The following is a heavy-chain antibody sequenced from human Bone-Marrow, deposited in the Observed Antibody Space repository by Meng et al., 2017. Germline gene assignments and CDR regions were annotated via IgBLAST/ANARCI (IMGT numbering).Heavy chain of an antibody. V-gene: IGHV3-73*01. Sequence: GESLKISCAVSGVTFSGSDIHWVRQASGKGLEWVGRIETKPNNYATSYAASVRGRFTISRDDAKNTVYLQMNSLRAEDTAVYYCARDADWVIFDHWGQGALVTVSS. CDR2: IETKPNNYAT. J-gene: IGHJ4*02. D-gene: IGHD3-9*01. CDR1: GVTFSGSD. CDR3: ARDADWVIFDH.